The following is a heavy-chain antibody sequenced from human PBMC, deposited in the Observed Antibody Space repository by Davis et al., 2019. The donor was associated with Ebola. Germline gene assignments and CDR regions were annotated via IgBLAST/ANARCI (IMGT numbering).Heavy chain of an antibody. CDR1: GGSISSGGYS. Sequence: SETLSLTCAVSGGSISSGGYSWSWIRQPPGKGLEWIGYIYHSGSTNYNPSLKSRVTISVDTSKNQFSLKLSSVTAADTAVYYCARGRALLEWLYYDILTGYNDGMDVWGKGTTVTVSS. D-gene: IGHD3-9*01. CDR3: ARGRALLEWLYYDILTGYNDGMDV. V-gene: IGHV4-30-2*01. J-gene: IGHJ6*04. CDR2: IYHSGST.